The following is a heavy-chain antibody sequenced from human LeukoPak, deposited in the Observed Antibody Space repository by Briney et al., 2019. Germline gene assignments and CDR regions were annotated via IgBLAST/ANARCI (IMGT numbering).Heavy chain of an antibody. CDR1: GFTFSRFW. Sequence: GGSLRLSCAASGFTFSRFWMGWVRQAPGKGLEWVANIKPDGSEKNYGDSVRGRFTISRDNARNSLYLQMNSLRAEDTAVYYCVRENYFDYWGQGTLVTVSS. V-gene: IGHV3-7*04. CDR2: IKPDGSEK. J-gene: IGHJ4*02. CDR3: VRENYFDY.